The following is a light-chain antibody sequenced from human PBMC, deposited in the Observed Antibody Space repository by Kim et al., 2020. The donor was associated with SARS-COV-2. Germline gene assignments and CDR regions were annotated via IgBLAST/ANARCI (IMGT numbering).Light chain of an antibody. Sequence: GEKVTIYCSGSSSNIGNNYVSWYQQVPGTAPKLLIFDNNRRPSGIPDRFSGSKSGTSATLGITGLQTGDEADYYCETWDSSLSAVLFGGGTQLTVL. V-gene: IGLV1-51*01. CDR2: DNN. CDR1: SSNIGNNY. J-gene: IGLJ2*01. CDR3: ETWDSSLSAVL.